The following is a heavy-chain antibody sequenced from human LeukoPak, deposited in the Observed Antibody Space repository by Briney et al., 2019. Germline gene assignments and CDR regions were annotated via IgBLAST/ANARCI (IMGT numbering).Heavy chain of an antibody. CDR2: IIPIFGTA. Sequence: GASVKVSCKASGGTFTSYAISWVRQAPGQGLEWMGGIIPIFGTANYAQKFQGRVTITADKSTSTGYMELSSLRSEDTAVYYCARQSRASYCTSTSCPPDYWGQGTLVTVSS. V-gene: IGHV1-69*06. CDR3: ARQSRASYCTSTSCPPDY. J-gene: IGHJ4*02. D-gene: IGHD2-2*01. CDR1: GGTFTSYA.